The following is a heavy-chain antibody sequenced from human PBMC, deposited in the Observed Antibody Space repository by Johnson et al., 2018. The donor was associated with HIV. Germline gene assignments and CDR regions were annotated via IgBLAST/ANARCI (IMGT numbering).Heavy chain of an antibody. V-gene: IGHV3-30*03. CDR1: GFTFDDYG. Sequence: MQLVESGGRVVRPGGSLRLSCVASGFTFDDYGMSWVRQAPGKGLEWVAVISYDGSNKYYADSVKGRFTISRDNSKNTLYLQMNSLRAEDTAVYYCARDSGRYSSSWATFGAFDIWGQGTMVTVSS. CDR2: ISYDGSNK. D-gene: IGHD6-13*01. CDR3: ARDSGRYSSSWATFGAFDI. J-gene: IGHJ3*02.